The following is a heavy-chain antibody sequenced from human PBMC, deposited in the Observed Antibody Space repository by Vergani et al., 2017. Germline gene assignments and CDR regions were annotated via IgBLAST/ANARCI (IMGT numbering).Heavy chain of an antibody. CDR1: GYTFTDHY. CDR2: VDPEDGET. CDR3: ATPQTVPTGGMEV. V-gene: IGHV1-69-2*01. D-gene: IGHD4-17*01. J-gene: IGHJ6*01. Sequence: EVQLVQSGAEVKKPGATMKIYCKVSGYTFTDHYMHWVKQAPGKGLEWMGLVDPEDGETIYAEKFKGRVTIAADTSTDTAHLELSSLRSEDTAVYYCATPQTVPTGGMEVWGQGTTVIVSS.